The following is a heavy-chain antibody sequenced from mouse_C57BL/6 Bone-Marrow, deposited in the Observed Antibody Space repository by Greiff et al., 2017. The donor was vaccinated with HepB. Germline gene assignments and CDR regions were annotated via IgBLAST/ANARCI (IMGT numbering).Heavy chain of an antibody. V-gene: IGHV1-61*01. J-gene: IGHJ1*03. D-gene: IGHD1-1*01. CDR3: ARTTTVEVFWYFDV. CDR2: IYPSDSET. CDR1: GYTFTSYW. Sequence: QVQLQQPGAELVRPGSSVKLSCKASGYTFTSYWMDWVKQRPGQGLEWIGNIYPSDSETHYNQKFKDKATLTVDKSSSTAYMQLSSLTSEDSAVYYCARTTTVEVFWYFDVWGTGTTVTVSS.